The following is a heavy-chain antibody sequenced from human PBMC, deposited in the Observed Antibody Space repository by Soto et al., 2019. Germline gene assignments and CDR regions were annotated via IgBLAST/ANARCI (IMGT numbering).Heavy chain of an antibody. CDR3: TRDQSIVGATGGAYFYYGMDV. J-gene: IGHJ6*02. CDR2: LFSGGST. V-gene: IGHV3-53*01. Sequence: SLRLSCEVSGVSVSSNYISWVRQAPGKGLEWVSVLFSGGSTYYADSVQGRFTISRDTSKSTVYLQMHSLTAEDTAVYYCTRDQSIVGATGGAYFYYGMDVWGQGTTVTVSS. D-gene: IGHD1-26*01. CDR1: GVSVSSNY.